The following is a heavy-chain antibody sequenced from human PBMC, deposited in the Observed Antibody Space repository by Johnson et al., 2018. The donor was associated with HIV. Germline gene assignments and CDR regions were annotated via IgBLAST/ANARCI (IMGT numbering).Heavy chain of an antibody. V-gene: IGHV3-53*04. D-gene: IGHD2-2*01. CDR2: IYSDGST. Sequence: VQLVESGGGLVQPGGSLRHSSAASGFIVSNNYMSWVRQAPGKGLEWVSIIYSDGSTYYADSVKGRFTISRDNSKKTVYLQMNSLRTEDTAVFYCARGGVVHDAFDMWGQGTMVTVSS. CDR3: ARGGVVHDAFDM. CDR1: GFIVSNNY. J-gene: IGHJ3*02.